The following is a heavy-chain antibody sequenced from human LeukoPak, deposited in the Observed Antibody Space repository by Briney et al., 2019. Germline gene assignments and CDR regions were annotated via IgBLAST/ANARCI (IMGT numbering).Heavy chain of an antibody. CDR1: GGSFSGYY. CDR3: ATYTRSGTLAP. CDR2: IYYSGST. V-gene: IGHV4-59*01. J-gene: IGHJ5*02. Sequence: SETLSLTCAVYGGSFSGYYWSWIRQPPGKGLEWIGYIYYSGSTNYNPSLKSRVTISVDTSKNQFSLKLSSVTAADTAVYYCATYTRSGTLAPWGQGTLVTVSS. D-gene: IGHD3-10*01.